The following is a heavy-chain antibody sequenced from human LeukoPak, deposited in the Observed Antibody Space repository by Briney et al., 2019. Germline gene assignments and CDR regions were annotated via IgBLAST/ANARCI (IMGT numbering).Heavy chain of an antibody. D-gene: IGHD1-26*01. Sequence: ASVKVSCKASGYTFTGYYMHWVRQAPGQGLEWMGRINPNSGGTNYAQKFQGRVTMTRDTSISTAYMELSRLRSDDTAVYYCARGSGGYVRPPHFDYWGQGTLVTVSS. CDR1: GYTFTGYY. V-gene: IGHV1-2*06. CDR2: INPNSGGT. J-gene: IGHJ4*02. CDR3: ARGSGGYVRPPHFDY.